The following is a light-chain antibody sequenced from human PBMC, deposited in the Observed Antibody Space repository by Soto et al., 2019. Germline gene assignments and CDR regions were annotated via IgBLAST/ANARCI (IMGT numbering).Light chain of an antibody. Sequence: EIVLTQSPGTLSLSPGERATLSCRASQSVTSNYLAWYQQKPGQTPRLLIYGASSRATGIPDRFSGGGSGTDFTLTISRLEPEDFAVYFCQHQGTFGQGTQVDIK. CDR3: QHQGT. J-gene: IGKJ1*01. CDR2: GAS. V-gene: IGKV3-20*01. CDR1: QSVTSNY.